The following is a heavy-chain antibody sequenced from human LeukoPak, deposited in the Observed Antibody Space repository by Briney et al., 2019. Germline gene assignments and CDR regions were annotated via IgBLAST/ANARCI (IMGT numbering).Heavy chain of an antibody. CDR1: AFTFSDYS. CDR3: ARDRLTSGSYFFDY. D-gene: IGHD1-26*01. Sequence: GGPLRLSCAASAFTFSDYSMNWVRQAPGKGLEWISYISGRSSTIYYADSVRGRFTISRDNAKNSMYLRMNSLRAEDTAVYYCARDRLTSGSYFFDYWGQGTLVTVSS. CDR2: ISGRSSTI. V-gene: IGHV3-48*01. J-gene: IGHJ4*02.